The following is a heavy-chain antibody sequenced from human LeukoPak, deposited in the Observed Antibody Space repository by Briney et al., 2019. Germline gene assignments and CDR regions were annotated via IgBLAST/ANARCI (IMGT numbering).Heavy chain of an antibody. CDR1: GGTFSSYA. CDR3: ASRKDYYDSSGYWEVDYYYGMDV. V-gene: IGHV1-69*04. D-gene: IGHD3-22*01. CDR2: IIPILGIA. Sequence: SVKVSCKASGGTFSSYAISWVRQAPGQGLEWMGRIIPILGIANYAQKFQGRVTITADKSTSTAYMELSSLRFEDTAVYYCASRKDYYDSSGYWEVDYYYGMDVWGQGTTVTVSS. J-gene: IGHJ6*02.